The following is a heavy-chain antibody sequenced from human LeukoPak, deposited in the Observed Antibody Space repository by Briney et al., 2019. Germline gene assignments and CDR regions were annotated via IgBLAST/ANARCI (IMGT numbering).Heavy chain of an antibody. CDR1: GFTFSSYA. Sequence: TGGSLRLSCAASGFTFSSYAMRWVRQAPGKGPEWVTVIARDGKDKHHADSVKGRFTISRDNSKNTLYLQMNSLRTDDTAVYYCARDVAASAVYYFDYWGQGTLVTVSS. J-gene: IGHJ4*02. D-gene: IGHD3-16*01. CDR3: ARDVAASAVYYFDY. V-gene: IGHV3-30*04. CDR2: IARDGKDK.